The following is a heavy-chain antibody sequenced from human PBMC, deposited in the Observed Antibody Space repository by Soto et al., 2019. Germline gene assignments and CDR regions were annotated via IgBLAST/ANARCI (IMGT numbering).Heavy chain of an antibody. V-gene: IGHV3-23*01. CDR2: IGVSSDA. Sequence: EVQLLESGGGLVQPGESLRLSCAASGFTFSSYAMSWARQAPGKGLEWVSSIGVSSDAYYADSVKGRFTISRDNSRNTLYLQMNSLRAEDTALYYCAKNYFFDSLGQGTLVTVSS. J-gene: IGHJ4*02. CDR1: GFTFSSYA. CDR3: AKNYFFDS.